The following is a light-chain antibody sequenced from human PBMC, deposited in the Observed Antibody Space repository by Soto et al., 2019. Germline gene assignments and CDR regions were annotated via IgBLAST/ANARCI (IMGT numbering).Light chain of an antibody. J-gene: IGLJ2*01. CDR3: AAWDDSLNGVV. CDR2: SNN. V-gene: IGLV1-44*01. Sequence: QSVLTQPPSPSGTPGQRITISCSGSSSNIGSDTVNCYQQLPRTAPKLLIYSNNQRPSGVPDRFSGSKSGTSASLAISGLQSEDEADYYCAAWDDSLNGVVFGGGTKLTVL. CDR1: SSNIGSDT.